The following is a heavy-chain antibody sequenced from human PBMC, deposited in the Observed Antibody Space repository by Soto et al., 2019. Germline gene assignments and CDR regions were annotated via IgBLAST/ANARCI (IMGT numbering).Heavy chain of an antibody. CDR1: GFTLGTYG. J-gene: IGHJ4*02. V-gene: IGHV3-23*01. CDR2: ISGSGGST. CDR3: AKDRKGSYCSGGTCYSFDY. D-gene: IGHD2-15*01. Sequence: EVQLLESGGGLVQPGGSLRLSCAASGFTLGTYGMTWVRQAPGKGLEWVSAISGSGGSTNYADPVKGRFTISRDNTKNTLYLQMNSLRVEDTAVYYCAKDRKGSYCSGGTCYSFDYWGQGTLVTVPS.